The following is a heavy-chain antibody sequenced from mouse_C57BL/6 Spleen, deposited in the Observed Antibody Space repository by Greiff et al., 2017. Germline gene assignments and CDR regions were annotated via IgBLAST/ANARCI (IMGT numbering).Heavy chain of an antibody. D-gene: IGHD2-2*01. CDR3: AKNGGYDDSYYFDY. CDR1: GFSLTSYG. J-gene: IGHJ2*01. CDR2: IWRGGST. Sequence: VQLQESGPGLVQPSQSLSITCTVSGFSLTSYGVHWVRQSPGKGLEWLGVIWRGGSTDYNAAFMSRLSITKDNSKSQVFFKMNSLQADDTAIYYCAKNGGYDDSYYFDYWGQGTTLTVSS. V-gene: IGHV2-5*01.